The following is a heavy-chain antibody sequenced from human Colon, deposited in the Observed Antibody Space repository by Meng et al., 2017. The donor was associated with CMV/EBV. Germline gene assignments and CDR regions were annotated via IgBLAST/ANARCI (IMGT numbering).Heavy chain of an antibody. Sequence: GGSLRLSCAVSGFIFSDHYMDWFRQAPGKGLEWVGRIKNKANSYITEYAASVRGRFTISRDDSKNSLYLEVNSLKTEDTAVYYCGRDSMKGGGFDCWGQGVLVTVSS. CDR1: GFIFSDHY. CDR3: GRDSMKGGGFDC. J-gene: IGHJ4*02. D-gene: IGHD3-10*01. CDR2: IKNKANSYIT. V-gene: IGHV3-72*01.